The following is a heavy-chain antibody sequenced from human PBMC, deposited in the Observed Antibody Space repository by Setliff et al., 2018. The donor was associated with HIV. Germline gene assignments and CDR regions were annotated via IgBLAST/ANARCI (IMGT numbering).Heavy chain of an antibody. CDR3: AHILQDPPSHFYYYFYMDV. V-gene: IGHV2-5*02. CDR2: IYWDDDK. J-gene: IGHJ6*03. D-gene: IGHD3-3*02. Sequence: SGPTLVNPTQTLTLTCTFSGFSLSTSGVCVGWIRQPPGKALEWLALIYWDDDKRYSPSLKSRLTITKDTSKKRVVLTMTNMDPVETATYYCAHILQDPPSHFYYYFYMDVWGKGTTVTVSS. CDR1: GFSLSTSGVC.